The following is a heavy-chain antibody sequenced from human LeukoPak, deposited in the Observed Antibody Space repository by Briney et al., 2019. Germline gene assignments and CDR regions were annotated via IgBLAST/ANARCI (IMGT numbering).Heavy chain of an antibody. CDR3: ARGYCSGGSCSNWFDP. CDR2: MNPNSGNT. CDR1: GYTFTSYD. J-gene: IGHJ5*02. D-gene: IGHD2-15*01. V-gene: IGHV1-8*03. Sequence: ASVKVSCKASGYTFTSYDINWVRQATGQGLEWMGWMNPNSGNTGYAQKFQGRVTITRNTSMSTAYMELSSLRSEDTAVYYCARGYCSGGSCSNWFDPWGQGTLVTVCS.